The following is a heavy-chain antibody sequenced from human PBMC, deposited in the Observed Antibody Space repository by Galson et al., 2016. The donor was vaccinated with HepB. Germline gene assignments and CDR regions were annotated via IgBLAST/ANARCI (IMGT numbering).Heavy chain of an antibody. D-gene: IGHD6-19*01. CDR2: ISVSATTI. CDR3: ARDGIYVAASVFDY. J-gene: IGHJ4*02. Sequence: SLRLSCAASGFTFSDYAMNWVRQAPGKGLEWISYISVSATTIYYADSVRGRFTVSRDNAKNSLVLQMNSLRGEDTAVYYCARDGIYVAASVFDYWGLGTPVTVSS. CDR1: GFTFSDYA. V-gene: IGHV3-48*01.